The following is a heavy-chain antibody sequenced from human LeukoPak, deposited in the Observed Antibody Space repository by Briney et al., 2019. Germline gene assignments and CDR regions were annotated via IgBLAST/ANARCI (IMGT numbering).Heavy chain of an antibody. CDR1: GFTFSSYS. Sequence: GGSLRLSCAASGFTFSSYSMNWVRQAPGKGLEWVSYITSSSSAISYADSVKGRFTISRDNAKNSLYLQMNSLRAEDTAVYYCAREGGYPGAISGSYGVGYWGQGTLVTVSS. V-gene: IGHV3-48*01. D-gene: IGHD3-10*01. J-gene: IGHJ4*02. CDR2: ITSSSSAI. CDR3: AREGGYPGAISGSYGVGY.